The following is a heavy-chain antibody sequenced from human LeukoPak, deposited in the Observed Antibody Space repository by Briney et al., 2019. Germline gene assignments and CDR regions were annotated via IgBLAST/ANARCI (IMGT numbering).Heavy chain of an antibody. D-gene: IGHD3-10*01. J-gene: IGHJ4*02. CDR3: ARAMSFYYGSAFDY. V-gene: IGHV3-21*01. Sequence: GGSLSLSCSPSGFTLSNNILNWVGRPPGEGLEGFSSSSTSSTYMYYADSVKGRFTISRDNAKSSLYLQMDSLRAEDTAVYYCARAMSFYYGSAFDYWGQGTLVTVSS. CDR2: SSTSSTYM. CDR1: GFTLSNNI.